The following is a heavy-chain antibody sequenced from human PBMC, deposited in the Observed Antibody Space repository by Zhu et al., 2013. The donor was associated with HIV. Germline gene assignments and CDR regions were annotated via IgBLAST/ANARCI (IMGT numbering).Heavy chain of an antibody. CDR2: INPDSGGT. CDR1: GFTFSVYY. V-gene: IGHV1-2*02. CDR3: ARDCPSCEVADAFDI. Sequence: QVQLVQSEAEMKRPGASVKVSCKASGFTFSVYYIHWVRQAPGQGPEWMGRINPDSGGTNYAQRFLGRVTMTRDTSITSAYMELTRLRSDDTAVYYCARDCPSCEVADAFDIWGQGTMVTVSS. D-gene: IGHD5-12*01. J-gene: IGHJ3*02.